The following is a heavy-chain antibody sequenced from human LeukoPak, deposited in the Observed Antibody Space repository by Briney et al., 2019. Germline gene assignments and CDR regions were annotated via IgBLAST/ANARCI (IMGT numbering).Heavy chain of an antibody. D-gene: IGHD6-6*01. Sequence: PGGSLRLSCAASGFTFDDYAMHWVRQAPGKGLEWVSGISWNSGSIGYADSVKGRFTISRDNSKNTLYLQMNSLRAEDTAVYYCARDQGLGSSSSVGGYDCWGQGTLVTVSS. CDR3: ARDQGLGSSSSVGGYDC. CDR2: ISWNSGSI. CDR1: GFTFDDYA. J-gene: IGHJ4*02. V-gene: IGHV3-9*01.